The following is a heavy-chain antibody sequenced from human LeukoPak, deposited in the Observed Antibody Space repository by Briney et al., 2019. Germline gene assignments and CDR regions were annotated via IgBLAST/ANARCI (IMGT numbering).Heavy chain of an antibody. CDR3: AKVAKYYYGSETYYFFEH. CDR1: GFTFSSYG. V-gene: IGHV3-30*02. Sequence: GGSLRLSCAASGFTFSSYGMHWVCQAPGKGLEWVAFIRYDGSNKYYADSVKGRFTISRDNSKNTLYLQMNSLRAEDTAVYYCAKVAKYYYGSETYYFFEHWGQGTPVTASS. J-gene: IGHJ4*02. D-gene: IGHD3-10*01. CDR2: IRYDGSNK.